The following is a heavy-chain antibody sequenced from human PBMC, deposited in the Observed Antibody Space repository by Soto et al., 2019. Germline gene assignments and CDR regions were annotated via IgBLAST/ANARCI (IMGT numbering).Heavy chain of an antibody. V-gene: IGHV3-49*03. CDR2: NRSKAYGGTT. J-gene: IGHJ6*02. CDR3: TIYFGGITIFGVVIGYYYGMDV. D-gene: IGHD3-3*01. CDR1: GFTFGDYA. Sequence: GGSLRLSCTASGFTFGDYAMSWFRQAPGKGLEWVGFNRSKAYGGTTEYAASVKGRFTISRDDSKSIAYLQMNNLKTEDTAVYYCTIYFGGITIFGVVIGYYYGMDVWGQGTTVTVSS.